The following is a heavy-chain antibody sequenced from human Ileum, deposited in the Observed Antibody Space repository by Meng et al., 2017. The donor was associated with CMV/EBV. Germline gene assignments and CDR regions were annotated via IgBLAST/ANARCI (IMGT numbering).Heavy chain of an antibody. Sequence: SVKVSCKASGGTFSSYAISWVRQAPGQGLEWMGGIIPILGIANYAQKFQGRVTITENKTTSTDYMELSSLRSEDATVYCCAKAKISCGSNSNFDYWGQGTLVTVSS. CDR2: IIPILGIA. D-gene: IGHD1-26*01. CDR1: GGTFSSYA. V-gene: IGHV1-69*10. CDR3: AKAKISCGSNSNFDY. J-gene: IGHJ4*02.